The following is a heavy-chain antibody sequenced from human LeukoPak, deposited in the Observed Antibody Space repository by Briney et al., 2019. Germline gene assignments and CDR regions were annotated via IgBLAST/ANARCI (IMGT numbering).Heavy chain of an antibody. Sequence: GGSLRLSCAASGFTFSSYAMSWVRQAPGKGLEWVSGLSGSGGSTYYADSVKGRFTISRDNSKNTVYLQMNSLRAEDTAVYYCAKDPSWEPGWNHAFDIWGQGTMVTVS. CDR1: GFTFSSYA. J-gene: IGHJ3*02. D-gene: IGHD1-26*01. V-gene: IGHV3-23*01. CDR3: AKDPSWEPGWNHAFDI. CDR2: LSGSGGST.